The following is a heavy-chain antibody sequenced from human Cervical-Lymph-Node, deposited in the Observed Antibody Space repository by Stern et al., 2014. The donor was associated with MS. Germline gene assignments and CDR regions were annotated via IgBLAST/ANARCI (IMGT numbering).Heavy chain of an antibody. CDR2: FPYSGTT. Sequence: QVQLQESGPGLVKPSGTLSLTCSVSGGSINTAHWWSWVRQPPGKGLEWSGHFPYSGTTNYNPSFRSRLSISLDKSKSHFSLNLSSVTAADTAVYHCARGENMASWGYYFDFWGQGALVTVSP. D-gene: IGHD2-2*01. J-gene: IGHJ4*02. V-gene: IGHV4-4*02. CDR1: GGSINTAHW. CDR3: ARGENMASWGYYFDF.